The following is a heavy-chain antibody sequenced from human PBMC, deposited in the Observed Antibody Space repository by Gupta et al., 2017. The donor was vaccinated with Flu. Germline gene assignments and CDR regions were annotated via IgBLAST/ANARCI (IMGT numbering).Heavy chain of an antibody. Sequence: EVQFVECGGGLVQRGGSLGLSCAASGFAFSHSPRNWVRQAPGRGLEWISYIDGGGNARYYADSVKGRFTVSRDKVESSLYLQRPGLRDEDSDMYYCATSLTLLDHWGQGTLVTVSS. CDR2: IDGGGNAR. CDR3: ATSLTLLDH. V-gene: IGHV3-48*02. J-gene: IGHJ4*02. D-gene: IGHD2-21*02. CDR1: GFAFSHSP.